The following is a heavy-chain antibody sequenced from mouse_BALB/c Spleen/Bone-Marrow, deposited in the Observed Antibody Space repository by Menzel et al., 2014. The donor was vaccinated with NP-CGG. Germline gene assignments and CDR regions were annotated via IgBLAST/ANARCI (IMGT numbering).Heavy chain of an antibody. CDR1: GYAFTEYT. CDR2: INPNIGGT. V-gene: IGHV1-18*01. J-gene: IGHJ3*01. Sequence: VQLQQSGPELVKPGASVKISCKTSGYAFTEYTIHWVKQSHGKSLEWIGNINPNIGGTTYNQKFKGKATLTVDMSSSTAYMDLRSLTSEDSAVYYCARGRFAYWGQGTLVTVSA. CDR3: ARGRFAY.